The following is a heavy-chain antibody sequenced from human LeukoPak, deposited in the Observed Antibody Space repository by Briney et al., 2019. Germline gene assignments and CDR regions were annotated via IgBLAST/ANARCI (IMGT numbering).Heavy chain of an antibody. J-gene: IGHJ4*02. D-gene: IGHD3-22*01. CDR2: IYSGGST. Sequence: GGSLRLSCAASGFTFSDYYMSWVRQAPGKGLEWVSFIYSGGSTQYSDSVKGRFTISRDNSKNTLYLQMNSLRAEDTAVYYCARRAGDYSHPYDYWGQGTLVTVSS. CDR1: GFTFSDYY. CDR3: ARRAGDYSHPYDY. V-gene: IGHV3-53*01.